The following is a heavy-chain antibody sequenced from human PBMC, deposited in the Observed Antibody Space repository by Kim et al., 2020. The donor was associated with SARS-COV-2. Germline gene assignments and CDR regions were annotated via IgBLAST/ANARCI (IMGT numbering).Heavy chain of an antibody. D-gene: IGHD6-19*01. CDR3: ARLSEAKDAFDI. Sequence: SETLSLTCTVSGGSISSSSYYWGWIRQPPGKGLEWIGSIYYSGSTYYNPSLKSRVTISVDTSKNQFSLKLSSVTAADTAVYYCARLSEAKDAFDIWGQGTMVTVSS. CDR2: IYYSGST. CDR1: GGSISSSSYY. J-gene: IGHJ3*02. V-gene: IGHV4-39*01.